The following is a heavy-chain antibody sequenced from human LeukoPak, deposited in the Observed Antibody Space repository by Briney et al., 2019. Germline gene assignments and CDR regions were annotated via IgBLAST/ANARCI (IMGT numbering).Heavy chain of an antibody. Sequence: GGTLRLPCAASGFTFSSYWMSWVRQAPGKGLEWVANIKQDGSEKYYVDSVKGRFTISRDNAKNSLYLQMNSLRAEDTAVYYCARDQKSSLWFGELLFNSYYYYMDVWGKGTTVTVSS. V-gene: IGHV3-7*01. D-gene: IGHD3-10*01. CDR3: ARDQKSSLWFGELLFNSYYYYMDV. CDR2: IKQDGSEK. J-gene: IGHJ6*03. CDR1: GFTFSSYW.